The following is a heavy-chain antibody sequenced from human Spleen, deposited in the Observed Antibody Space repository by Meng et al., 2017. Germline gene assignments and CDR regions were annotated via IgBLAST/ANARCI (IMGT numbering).Heavy chain of an antibody. CDR3: ARERITMVRGVIITEGYYFDY. D-gene: IGHD3-10*01. CDR2: IYYSGST. CDR1: GGSISSGGYY. J-gene: IGHJ4*02. V-gene: IGHV4-31*03. Sequence: QAQLKESGPGLVKPSQTLSLTCTVSGGSISSGGYYWSWIRQHPGKGLEWIGYIYYSGSTYYNPSLKSRVTISVDTSKNQFSLKLSSVTAADTAVYYCARERITMVRGVIITEGYYFDYWGQGTLVTVSS.